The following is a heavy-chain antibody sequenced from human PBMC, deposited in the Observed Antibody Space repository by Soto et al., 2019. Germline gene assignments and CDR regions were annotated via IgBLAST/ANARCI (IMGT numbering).Heavy chain of an antibody. Sequence: GGSLRLSCAASGFTFSTYSMNWVRQAPGKGLEWVSYISSSGSTTYYADSVKGRFTISRDNAKNSLYLQMSSLRDEGTAVYYCARVLGVWGQGTTVTVSS. CDR1: GFTFSTYS. V-gene: IGHV3-48*02. J-gene: IGHJ6*02. CDR3: ARVLGV. CDR2: ISSSGSTT.